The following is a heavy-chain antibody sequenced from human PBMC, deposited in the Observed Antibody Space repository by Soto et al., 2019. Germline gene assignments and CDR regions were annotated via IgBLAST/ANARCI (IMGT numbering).Heavy chain of an antibody. D-gene: IGHD3-3*01. J-gene: IGHJ5*02. Sequence: QVQLMQSGTEVKKPGASVKVSCKASGYTFTGYFMHWVRQAPGQRPEWMGYINPNSGATKYAQKFQGRVTMTRDTYISTAYMELTMLRSDDTAVYYCARGGGTILAPLPWGQGTLVTVSS. CDR2: INPNSGAT. CDR3: ARGGGTILAPLP. V-gene: IGHV1-2*02. CDR1: GYTFTGYF.